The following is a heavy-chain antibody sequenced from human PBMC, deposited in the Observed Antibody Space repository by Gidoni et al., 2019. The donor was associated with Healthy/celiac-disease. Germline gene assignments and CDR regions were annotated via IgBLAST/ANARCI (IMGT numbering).Heavy chain of an antibody. D-gene: IGHD5-12*01. CDR1: GFSLSTSGVG. CDR2: IYWDDDK. Sequence: QITLKESGPTLVKPTQTPTLTCTFSGFSLSTSGVGVGLIRQPPGKALEWLALIYWDDDKRYSPSLKSRLTITKDTSKNQVVLTMTNMDPVDTATYYCAHRPTERWLQSDLYYFDYWGQGTLVTVSS. J-gene: IGHJ4*02. CDR3: AHRPTERWLQSDLYYFDY. V-gene: IGHV2-5*02.